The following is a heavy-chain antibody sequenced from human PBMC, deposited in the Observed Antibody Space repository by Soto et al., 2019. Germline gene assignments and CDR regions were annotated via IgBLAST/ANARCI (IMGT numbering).Heavy chain of an antibody. CDR3: ASSGYDFWSGYSYYFDY. CDR1: GYTFTSYA. D-gene: IGHD3-3*01. Sequence: QVQLVQSGAEVKKPGASVKVSCKASGYTFTSYAMHWVRQAPGQRLEWMGWINAGNGNTKYSQKFQGRVTITRDTSASTAYMELSSLRSEDTAVYYCASSGYDFWSGYSYYFDYWGQGTLVTVSS. V-gene: IGHV1-3*01. J-gene: IGHJ4*02. CDR2: INAGNGNT.